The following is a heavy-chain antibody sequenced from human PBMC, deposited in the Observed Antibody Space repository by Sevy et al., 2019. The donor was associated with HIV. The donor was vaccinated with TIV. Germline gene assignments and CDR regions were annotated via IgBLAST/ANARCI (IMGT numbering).Heavy chain of an antibody. CDR3: VNALNPALESMIEVVLRTLKGLDV. J-gene: IGHJ3*01. CDR1: GFTFNTHA. V-gene: IGHV3-23*01. Sequence: GGSLRLSCAASGFTFNTHAMSWVRQAPGKGLEWVSLISGPGISTYYADSVKGRFTISRDNSKNTLYLQMNNLRDDDTAVYYCVNALNPALESMIEVVLRTLKGLDVWGQGTTVTVSS. D-gene: IGHD3-22*01. CDR2: ISGPGIST.